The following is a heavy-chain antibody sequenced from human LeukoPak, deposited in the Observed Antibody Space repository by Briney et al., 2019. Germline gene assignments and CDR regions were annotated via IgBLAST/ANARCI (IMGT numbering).Heavy chain of an antibody. Sequence: GGSLRLSCAASGFTFATYTMNWVRQAPGKGLEWVSYISSSSSTIYYADSVKGRFTISRDNSKNTLYLQMNSLRAEDTAVYYCAKEESGYPVSFFDYWGQGTLVTVSS. V-gene: IGHV3-48*01. CDR3: AKEESGYPVSFFDY. CDR1: GFTFATYT. D-gene: IGHD3-22*01. J-gene: IGHJ4*02. CDR2: ISSSSSTI.